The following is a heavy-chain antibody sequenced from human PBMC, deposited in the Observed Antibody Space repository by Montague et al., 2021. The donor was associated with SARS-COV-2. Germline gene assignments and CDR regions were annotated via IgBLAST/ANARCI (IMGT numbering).Heavy chain of an antibody. Sequence: SETLSLTCTVSGGSISSYYWSWIRQPPGKGLEWIGFIYNSGSTNYNPSLTSRVPISVDTSKNQFSLKLSSVTAADTAVYYCARHGLVRYFDWLSQNNGMDVWGQGTTVTVSS. J-gene: IGHJ6*02. CDR1: GGSISSYY. V-gene: IGHV4-59*08. CDR3: ARHGLVRYFDWLSQNNGMDV. CDR2: IYNSGST. D-gene: IGHD3-9*01.